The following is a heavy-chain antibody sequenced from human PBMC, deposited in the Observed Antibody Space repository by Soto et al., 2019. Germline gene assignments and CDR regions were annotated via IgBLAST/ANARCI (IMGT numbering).Heavy chain of an antibody. J-gene: IGHJ4*02. CDR3: ARDFRDGYYFDY. CDR1: GFTFSSYT. Sequence: EVQLVESGGGLVKPGGSLRLSCAASGFTFSSYTMNWVRKAPGKGLEWVSCISSSTSYMYSAASVKSRFTISRDNAKNSLYLQMNSLRGENTAVYYCARDFRDGYYFDYWGQGTLVTVSS. D-gene: IGHD5-12*01. V-gene: IGHV3-21*01. CDR2: ISSSTSYM.